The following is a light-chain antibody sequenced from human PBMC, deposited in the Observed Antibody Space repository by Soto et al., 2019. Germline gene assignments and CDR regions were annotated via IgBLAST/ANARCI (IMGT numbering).Light chain of an antibody. CDR2: EVD. CDR3: SSYSHGSTYV. V-gene: IGLV2-14*01. CDR1: SSDVGFYNY. J-gene: IGLJ1*01. Sequence: QSVLTQPASVSGSPGQSITISCTGTSSDVGFYNYVSWYQQQHPGKAPKLMIYEVDNRPSGVSIRFSGSKSGNTASLTISGLQAEVEADYYFSSYSHGSTYVFGTGTKLTVL.